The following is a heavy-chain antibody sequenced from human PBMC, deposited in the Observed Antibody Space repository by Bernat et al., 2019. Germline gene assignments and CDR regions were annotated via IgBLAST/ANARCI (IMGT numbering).Heavy chain of an antibody. CDR1: GFTFSSYG. D-gene: IGHD3-3*01. V-gene: IGHV3-33*01. Sequence: QVQLVESGGGVVQPGRSLRLSCAASGFTFSSYGMHWVRQAPGKGLEWVAVIWYDGSNKYYADSVKGRFTISRDNAKNSLYLQMNSLRAEDTAVYYCARHLYYDFWSGYLDYWGQGTLVTVSS. CDR3: ARHLYYDFWSGYLDY. J-gene: IGHJ4*02. CDR2: IWYDGSNK.